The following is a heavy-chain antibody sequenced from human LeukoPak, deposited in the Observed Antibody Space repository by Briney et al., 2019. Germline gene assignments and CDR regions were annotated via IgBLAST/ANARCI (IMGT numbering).Heavy chain of an antibody. CDR2: IYPSGST. V-gene: IGHV4-4*07. D-gene: IGHD6-13*01. CDR3: AREATGTDFDY. Sequence: PSETLSLTCTVSVGSISSYYWSWIRQPAGKGLEWMWRIYPSGSTNYNPSPKSRVTMPVATSKNQYSLKLSSVTAADTAVYYCAREATGTDFDYWGQGTVVTVSS. J-gene: IGHJ4*02. CDR1: VGSISSYY.